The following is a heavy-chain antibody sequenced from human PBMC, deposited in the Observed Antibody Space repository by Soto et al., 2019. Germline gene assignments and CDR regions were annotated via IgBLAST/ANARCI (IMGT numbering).Heavy chain of an antibody. V-gene: IGHV4-59*08. Sequence: QVQLQESGPGLVKPSETLSLSCTVSGGSISSYYWSWFRQSPGKRMEWIGYVHHSWGSSYNPSLQSRVAISLDTSKSQFSLQVTSVTATDTAVYYCARQGFGPLHGLVDVWGQGTKVTVSS. J-gene: IGHJ6*02. CDR3: ARQGFGPLHGLVDV. D-gene: IGHD3-10*01. CDR2: VHHSWGS. CDR1: GGSISSYY.